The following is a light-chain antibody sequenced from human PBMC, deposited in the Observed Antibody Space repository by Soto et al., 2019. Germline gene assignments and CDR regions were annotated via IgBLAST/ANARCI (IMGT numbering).Light chain of an antibody. V-gene: IGKV1-39*01. CDR2: ASY. CDR1: QSISSH. CDR3: QHSYITPRYT. J-gene: IGKJ2*01. Sequence: DIQITQSPSSLSASVGDRVTITCRASQSISSHLNWYQHKPGRPPRLLIFASYILEGGVPSRFSGSGSDTYFTLTIDSLQPEDVATYYCQHSYITPRYTFGQGTKGEI.